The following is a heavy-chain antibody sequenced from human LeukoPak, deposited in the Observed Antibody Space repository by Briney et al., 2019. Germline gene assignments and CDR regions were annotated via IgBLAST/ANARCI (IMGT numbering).Heavy chain of an antibody. V-gene: IGHV3-23*01. CDR1: GFTFSSYA. CDR3: AKGPSSGPPYYFDY. J-gene: IGHJ4*02. D-gene: IGHD5-12*01. Sequence: HPGGSLRLSCAASGFTFSSYAMSWVRQAPEKGLEWVSTISGGGDYTYYADSVKGRFTISRDSSENALYLQMNSLRAEDTAVYYCAKGPSSGPPYYFDYWGQGTLVTVSS. CDR2: ISGGGDYT.